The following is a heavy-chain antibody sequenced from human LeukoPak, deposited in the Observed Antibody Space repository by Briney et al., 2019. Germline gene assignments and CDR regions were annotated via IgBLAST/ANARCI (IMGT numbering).Heavy chain of an antibody. V-gene: IGHV5-51*01. J-gene: IGHJ6*03. CDR1: GYSFTSYW. CDR2: IYPGDSDT. Sequence: GESLKISCKGSGYSFTSYWIGWVRQMPGKGLERMGIIYPGDSDTRYSPSFQGQVTISADKSISTAYLQWSSLKASDTAMYYCARSVWFGELLTSDYYYYYMDVWGKGTTVTVSS. D-gene: IGHD3-10*01. CDR3: ARSVWFGELLTSDYYYYYMDV.